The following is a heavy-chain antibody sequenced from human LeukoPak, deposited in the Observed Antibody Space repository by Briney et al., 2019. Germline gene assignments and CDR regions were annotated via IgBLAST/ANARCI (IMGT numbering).Heavy chain of an antibody. V-gene: IGHV3-23*01. CDR2: IFVSDGGT. CDR3: AKGRGPAATHPDY. Sequence: PGGSLRLSCAASGFTFSSYSMNWVRQAPGKGLEWVSAIFVSDGGTFYADSVKGRFTISRDTSKNTLYLQMNSLRAEDTAVYYCAKGRGPAATHPDYWGQGILVTVSS. D-gene: IGHD6-25*01. CDR1: GFTFSSYS. J-gene: IGHJ4*02.